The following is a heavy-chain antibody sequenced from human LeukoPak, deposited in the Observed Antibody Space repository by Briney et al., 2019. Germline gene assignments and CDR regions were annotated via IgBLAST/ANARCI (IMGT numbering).Heavy chain of an antibody. Sequence: QPGRSLRLSCAASGFTFSSYGMHWVRQAPGKGLEWVAVIWYDGSNKYYADSVKGRFTISRDNSKNTLYLQMNSLRAEDTAVYYCARDLERTSGAFDIWGQGTMVTVSS. D-gene: IGHD3-3*01. J-gene: IGHJ3*02. CDR3: ARDLERTSGAFDI. CDR1: GFTFSSYG. CDR2: IWYDGSNK. V-gene: IGHV3-33*01.